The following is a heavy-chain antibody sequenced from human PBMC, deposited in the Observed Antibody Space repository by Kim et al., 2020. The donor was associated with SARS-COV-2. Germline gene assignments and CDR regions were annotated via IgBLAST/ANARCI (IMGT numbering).Heavy chain of an antibody. V-gene: IGHV1-24*01. J-gene: IGHJ6*02. Sequence: ASVKVSCKVSGYTLTELSMHWVRQAPGKGLEWMGGFDPEDGETIYAQKFQGRVTMTEDTSTDTAYMELSSLRSEDTAVYYCATPWCSSTSCHTDYYYGMDVWGQGTTVTVSS. D-gene: IGHD2-2*01. CDR2: FDPEDGET. CDR1: GYTLTELS. CDR3: ATPWCSSTSCHTDYYYGMDV.